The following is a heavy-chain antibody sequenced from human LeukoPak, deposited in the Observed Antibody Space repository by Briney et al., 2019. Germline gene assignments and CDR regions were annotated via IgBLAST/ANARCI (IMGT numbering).Heavy chain of an antibody. CDR3: ARVFLGCSSTSCQNWFDP. V-gene: IGHV3-74*01. Sequence: GGSLRLSCAASGFTFSSYWMHWVRQAPGKGLVWVSRINSDGSSTSYADSVKDRFTISRDNAKKTLYLQMNSLRAEDTAVYYCARVFLGCSSTSCQNWFDPWGQGTLVTVPS. D-gene: IGHD2-2*01. CDR2: INSDGSST. J-gene: IGHJ5*02. CDR1: GFTFSSYW.